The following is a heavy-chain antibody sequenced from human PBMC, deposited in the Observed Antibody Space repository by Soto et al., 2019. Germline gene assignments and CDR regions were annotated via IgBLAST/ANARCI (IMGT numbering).Heavy chain of an antibody. Sequence: QLQLQESGPGLVKPSETLSLTCTVSGGSISSSSYYWGWIRQPPGKGLEWIGSIYYSGSTYYNPSLKSRVTISVDTSKNQFSLKLSSVTAADTAVYYCARGDTYYDFWSPDHYYFDYWGQGTLVTVSS. CDR3: ARGDTYYDFWSPDHYYFDY. V-gene: IGHV4-39*01. CDR2: IYYSGST. D-gene: IGHD3-3*01. CDR1: GGSISSSSYY. J-gene: IGHJ4*02.